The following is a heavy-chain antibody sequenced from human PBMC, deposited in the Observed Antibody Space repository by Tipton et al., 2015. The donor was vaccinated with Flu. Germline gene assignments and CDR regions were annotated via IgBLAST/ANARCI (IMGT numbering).Heavy chain of an antibody. V-gene: IGHV3-7*04. Sequence: SLRLSCVASGFNLKTFSMHWVRQAPGRGLEWVANIKQDGSAKDYVDSVEGRFTISRDNTKNSLYLQMNSLRAEDTAVYYCARGTSTVTTKDYFDYWGQGTLVTVSS. CDR2: IKQDGSAK. CDR1: GFNLKTFS. CDR3: ARGTSTVTTKDYFDY. D-gene: IGHD4-17*01. J-gene: IGHJ4*02.